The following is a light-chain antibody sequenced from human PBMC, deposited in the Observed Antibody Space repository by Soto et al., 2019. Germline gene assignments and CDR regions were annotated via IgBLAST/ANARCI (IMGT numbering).Light chain of an antibody. CDR3: ETWDSNTRV. CDR1: SGHSSYI. V-gene: IGLV4-60*02. Sequence: QSVLTQSSSASASLGSSVKLTCTLSSGHSSYIIAWHQQQPGKAPRYLMNLEGSGSYNKGSGVPDRFSCSSSGADRYLTISALQCEDEADYYCETWDSNTRVFGGGTKLTVL. CDR2: LEGSGSY. J-gene: IGLJ3*02.